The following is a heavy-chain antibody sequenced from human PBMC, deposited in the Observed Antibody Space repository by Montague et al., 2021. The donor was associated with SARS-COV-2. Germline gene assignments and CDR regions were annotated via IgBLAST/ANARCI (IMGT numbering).Heavy chain of an antibody. D-gene: IGHD3-9*01. J-gene: IGHJ4*02. Sequence: SETLSLTCSVSGGSFDSDNFFWGWIRQPPGKRLEWIGVISNGGXTXDXXXXKXRVTISVHTSRNQLSLNMKSVTAADTAVYYCARHRRYDVVTYYPDFWGQGILVTVSS. V-gene: IGHV4-39*01. CDR2: ISNGGXT. CDR3: ARHRRYDVVTYYPDF. CDR1: GGSFDSDNFF.